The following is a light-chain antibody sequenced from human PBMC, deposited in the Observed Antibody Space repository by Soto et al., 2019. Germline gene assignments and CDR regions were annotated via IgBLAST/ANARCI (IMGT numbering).Light chain of an antibody. V-gene: IGLV4-69*01. CDR2: LNSDGSH. Sequence: QPVLTQSPSASASLGASVKLTCTLNSGYSTYGIAWHQQQPEKGPRFLMKLNSDGSHNKGDGIPDRFSGSSSGAERYLTISSLQLEDEADYYCQTWGTGIWVFGGGTKVTVL. CDR3: QTWGTGIWV. CDR1: SGYSTYG. J-gene: IGLJ3*02.